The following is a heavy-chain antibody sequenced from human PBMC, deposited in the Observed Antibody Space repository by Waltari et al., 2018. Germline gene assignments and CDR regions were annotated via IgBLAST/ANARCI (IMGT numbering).Heavy chain of an antibody. J-gene: IGHJ3*01. V-gene: IGHV4-31*03. Sequence: QVQLQESGPGLVEPSQPLSPTCTVSAGSISSGGYYWSWFRQHPGKGLEWIEYIYYSGSTYYNPSLKIRVTISVDTSKTQFALKLSSVTAADTAVYYCASRKNRRSFWGWGQGTMVTVSS. D-gene: IGHD3-16*01. CDR3: ASRKNRRSFWG. CDR1: AGSISSGGYY. CDR2: IYYSGST.